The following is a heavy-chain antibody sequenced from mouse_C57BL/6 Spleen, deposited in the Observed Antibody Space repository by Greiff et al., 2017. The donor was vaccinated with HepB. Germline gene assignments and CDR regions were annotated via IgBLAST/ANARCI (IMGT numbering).Heavy chain of an antibody. J-gene: IGHJ1*03. Sequence: VQLQQSGAELVRPGASVKLSCKASGYTFTDYYINWVKQRPGQGLEWIARIDPGSGNTYYNEKFKGKATLTAEKSSSTAYMQLSSLTSEDSAVYFCARGADWYFDVWGTGTTVTVSS. CDR3: ARGADWYFDV. V-gene: IGHV1-76*01. CDR2: IDPGSGNT. CDR1: GYTFTDYY.